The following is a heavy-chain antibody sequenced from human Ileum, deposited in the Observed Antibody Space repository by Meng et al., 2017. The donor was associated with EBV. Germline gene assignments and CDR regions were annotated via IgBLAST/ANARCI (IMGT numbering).Heavy chain of an antibody. J-gene: IGHJ5*02. V-gene: IGHV1-18*01. D-gene: IGHD1-26*01. Sequence: QVQLGQAGAEVKKPGASGKVSCKASGYTFTSYGINWVRQAPGQGLEWMGWISAFNGNTDYAQKFQGRVTMTTDTSTTTTYMELRSLRSDDTAVYYCARVVEGATSWLDRWGQGTLVTVSS. CDR2: ISAFNGNT. CDR3: ARVVEGATSWLDR. CDR1: GYTFTSYG.